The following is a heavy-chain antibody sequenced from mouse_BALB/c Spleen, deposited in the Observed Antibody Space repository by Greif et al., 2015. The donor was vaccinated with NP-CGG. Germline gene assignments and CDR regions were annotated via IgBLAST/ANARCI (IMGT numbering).Heavy chain of an antibody. CDR2: INPSTGYT. D-gene: IGHD2-10*01. CDR1: GYTFTSYW. Sequence: QVQLQQSGAELAKPGASVKMSCKASGYTFTSYWMHWVKQRPGQGLEWIGYINPSTGYTEYNQKFKDKATLTADKSSSTAYMQLSSLTSGDSAVYYCARAYYGNYLWFAYWGQGTLVTVSA. CDR3: ARAYYGNYLWFAY. V-gene: IGHV1-7*01. J-gene: IGHJ3*01.